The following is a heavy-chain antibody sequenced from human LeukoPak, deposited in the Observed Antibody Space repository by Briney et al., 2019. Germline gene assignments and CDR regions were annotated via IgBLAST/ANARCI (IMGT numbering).Heavy chain of an antibody. D-gene: IGHD3-3*01. Sequence: SETLSLTCTVSGGSISSYYWSWIRQPPGKGLEWIGYIYYSGSTNYNPSLKSRVTISVDTSKNQFSLKLSSVTAADTAVYYCARARGPDYDFWGLRGAFDIWGQGTMVTVSS. V-gene: IGHV4-59*01. J-gene: IGHJ3*02. CDR3: ARARGPDYDFWGLRGAFDI. CDR1: GGSISSYY. CDR2: IYYSGST.